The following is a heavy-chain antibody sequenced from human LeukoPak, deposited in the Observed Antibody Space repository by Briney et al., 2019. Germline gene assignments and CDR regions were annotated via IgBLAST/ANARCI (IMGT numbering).Heavy chain of an antibody. D-gene: IGHD3-9*01. CDR1: GFTFSTYW. V-gene: IGHV3-74*01. J-gene: IGHJ4*02. CDR2: VNREGTTS. Sequence: GGSLRLSCAASGFTFSTYWMHWVRQVPGKGLVWVSRVNREGTTSAYADSVKGRFTISRDNDKNTLYLQMNSLRVEDTAVYYCARDVGWILFEYWGQGTLVTVSS. CDR3: ARDVGWILFEY.